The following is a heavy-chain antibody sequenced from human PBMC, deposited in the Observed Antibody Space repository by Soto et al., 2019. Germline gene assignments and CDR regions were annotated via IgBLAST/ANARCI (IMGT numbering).Heavy chain of an antibody. CDR3: ARADIVVVVAATSFDY. Sequence: QVPLVQSGAEVKKPGASVKVSCKASGYTFTSYGISWVRQAPGQGLEWMGWISAYNGNTNYAQKLQGRVTMTTDTSTSTAYMELRSLRSDDTAVYYCARADIVVVVAATSFDYWGQGTLVTVSS. J-gene: IGHJ4*02. V-gene: IGHV1-18*01. D-gene: IGHD2-15*01. CDR1: GYTFTSYG. CDR2: ISAYNGNT.